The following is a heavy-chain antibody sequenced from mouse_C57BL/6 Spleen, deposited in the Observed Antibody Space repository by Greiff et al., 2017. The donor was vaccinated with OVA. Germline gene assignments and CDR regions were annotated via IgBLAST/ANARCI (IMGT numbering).Heavy chain of an antibody. CDR2: INTNNGGT. Sequence: VQLQQSGPELVKPGASVKISCKASGYTFTDYYMNWVKQSHGKSLEWIGDINTNNGGTSYNQKLKGKATLTVDKSSSTAYMELRSLTSEDSAVYYCARLRRTLAYWGQGTLVTVSA. J-gene: IGHJ3*01. D-gene: IGHD2-12*01. CDR1: GYTFTDYY. CDR3: ARLRRTLAY. V-gene: IGHV1-26*01.